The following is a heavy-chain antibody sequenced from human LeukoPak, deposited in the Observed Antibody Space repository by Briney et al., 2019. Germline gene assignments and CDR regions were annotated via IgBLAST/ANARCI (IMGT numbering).Heavy chain of an antibody. Sequence: PSETLSLTCTVSGVSITTYYWSWIRQPPGKGLEWIGYIYASGSSNYNPSLKCRVTISVDTPKNQFSLKLTSVTAADTAVYYCGRLNQARDAFDFWGQGTMVTVSS. J-gene: IGHJ3*01. CDR2: IYASGSS. CDR1: GVSITTYY. CDR3: GRLNQARDAFDF. V-gene: IGHV4-4*09.